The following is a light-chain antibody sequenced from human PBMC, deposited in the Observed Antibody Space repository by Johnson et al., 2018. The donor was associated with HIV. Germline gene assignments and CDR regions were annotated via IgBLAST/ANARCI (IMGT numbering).Light chain of an antibody. V-gene: IGLV1-51*02. CDR3: GTWDTSRSAPYV. CDR1: SYNIGNSY. J-gene: IGLJ1*01. CDR2: ENN. Sequence: HSVLTQPPSVSAAPGQKVTISCSGSSYNIGNSYVSWYQQLPGTAPKLLIYENNKRPSGIPDRFSGSKSGTSATLGITGLQTADEADYYCGTWDTSRSAPYVFGTGTKVTVL.